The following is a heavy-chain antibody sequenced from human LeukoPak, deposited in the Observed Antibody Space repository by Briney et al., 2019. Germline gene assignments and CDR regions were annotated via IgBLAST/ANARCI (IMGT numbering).Heavy chain of an antibody. CDR3: ARSQLGDYDILTGYYLADY. Sequence: SVKVSCKASGGTFISYAISWVRQAPGQGLEWMGGIIPIFGTANYAQKFQGRVTITADESTSTANMELSSLRSEDTAVYYCARSQLGDYDILTGYYLADYWGQGTLVTVPS. V-gene: IGHV1-69*13. CDR1: GGTFISYA. J-gene: IGHJ4*02. D-gene: IGHD3-9*01. CDR2: IIPIFGTA.